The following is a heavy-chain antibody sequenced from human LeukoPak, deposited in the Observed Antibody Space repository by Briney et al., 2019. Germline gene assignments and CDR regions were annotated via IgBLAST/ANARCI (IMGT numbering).Heavy chain of an antibody. CDR3: ARLAPGSGYFDY. V-gene: IGHV4-59*08. D-gene: IGHD6-19*01. Sequence: PSETLSLTCTVSGGSIGSYYWNWMRQPPGKGLEWIGYLYYSGSTNYNPSLKSRVTISVDTSKYQFSLKLSSVTAADTAVYYCARLAPGSGYFDYWGQGTLVTVSS. CDR1: GGSIGSYY. J-gene: IGHJ4*02. CDR2: LYYSGST.